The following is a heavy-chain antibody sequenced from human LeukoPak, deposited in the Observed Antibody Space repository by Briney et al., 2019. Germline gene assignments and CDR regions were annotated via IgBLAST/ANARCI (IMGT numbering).Heavy chain of an antibody. Sequence: GGSLRLSRAASVFTFSSYAMSWVRQAPGKGLEWVSAISGSGGSTYYADSVKGRFTISRDNSKNTLYLQMNSLRAEDTAVYYCAKGGVVVVAATYYWGQGTLVTVSS. CDR1: VFTFSSYA. CDR2: ISGSGGST. J-gene: IGHJ4*02. CDR3: AKGGVVVVAATYY. V-gene: IGHV3-23*01. D-gene: IGHD2-15*01.